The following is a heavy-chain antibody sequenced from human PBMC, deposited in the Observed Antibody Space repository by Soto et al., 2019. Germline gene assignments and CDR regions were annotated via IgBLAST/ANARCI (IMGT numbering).Heavy chain of an antibody. J-gene: IGHJ4*02. D-gene: IGHD3-16*01. CDR3: ARGQTGGGWGYYFDY. Sequence: QVQLVQSGAEVKKPGSSVKVSCKASGGTFSSYAIDWVRQAPGQGLEWMGGIIPSFGTADYAQKFQGSVTISADESTSKAYMALSSLRSEDTAVYYCARGQTGGGWGYYFDYWGQGTLVTVSS. CDR1: GGTFSSYA. CDR2: IIPSFGTA. V-gene: IGHV1-69*12.